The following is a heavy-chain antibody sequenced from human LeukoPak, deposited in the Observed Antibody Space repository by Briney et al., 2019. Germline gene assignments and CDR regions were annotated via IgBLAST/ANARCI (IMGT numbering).Heavy chain of an antibody. J-gene: IGHJ4*02. V-gene: IGHV3-74*01. CDR2: ISNDARTI. CDR3: VRGQATAWGLDY. CDR1: GYAFSTNW. D-gene: IGHD6-13*01. Sequence: PGRSLRLSCAASGYAFSTNWMHWVRHAPAKGRVWGSHISNDARTITYTDFVKGRFTIPRDNAKNTLYLQMNSLRAEDTALYYCVRGQATAWGLDYWGQGXLXTVSS.